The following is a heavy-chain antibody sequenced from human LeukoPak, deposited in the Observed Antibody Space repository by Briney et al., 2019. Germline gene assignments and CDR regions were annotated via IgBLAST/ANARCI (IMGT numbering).Heavy chain of an antibody. CDR1: GFTFSSYA. Sequence: PGGSLRLSXAASGFTFSSYAMSWVRQAPGKGLEWVSAISGSGGSTYYADSVKGRFTISRDNSKNTLYLQMNSLRAEDTAVYYCAKDLGSIAAAATPFDYWGQGTLVTVSS. V-gene: IGHV3-23*01. J-gene: IGHJ4*02. CDR2: ISGSGGST. D-gene: IGHD6-13*01. CDR3: AKDLGSIAAAATPFDY.